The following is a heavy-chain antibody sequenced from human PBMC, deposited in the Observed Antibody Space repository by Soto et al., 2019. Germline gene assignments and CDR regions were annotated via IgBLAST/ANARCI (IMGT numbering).Heavy chain of an antibody. J-gene: IGHJ4*02. Sequence: QVHLVQSGAEVKKPGASVKVACKGSAYIFTTYGITWVRQAPGQGLEWMGWISAHNGNTNYAQKPQGRATVTRDTSTSTAYMELRNLRSDDTAVYYRARGRYGDYWGQGALVTVSS. CDR2: ISAHNGNT. CDR3: ARGRYGDY. CDR1: AYIFTTYG. V-gene: IGHV1-18*01. D-gene: IGHD1-1*01.